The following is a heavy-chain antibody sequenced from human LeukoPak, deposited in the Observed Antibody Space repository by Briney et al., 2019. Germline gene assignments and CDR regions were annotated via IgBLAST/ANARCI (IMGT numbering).Heavy chain of an antibody. CDR3: AKEYGYDYNYFYSMDV. V-gene: IGHV3-30*02. J-gene: IGHJ6*03. Sequence: GGSLRLSCVASGFTFSSYGIHWVRQAPGKGLEWVAFIRYDGSNKYHADSVKGRFTISRDNSKNTVYLQMNSLRAEDTAVYFCAKEYGYDYNYFYSMDVWGKGTTVTIPS. CDR1: GFTFSSYG. CDR2: IRYDGSNK. D-gene: IGHD1-1*01.